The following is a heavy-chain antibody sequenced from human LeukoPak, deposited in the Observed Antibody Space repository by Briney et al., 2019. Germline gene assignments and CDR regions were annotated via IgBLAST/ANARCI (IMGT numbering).Heavy chain of an antibody. CDR3: ARARIVVVVAAKVWFDP. D-gene: IGHD2-15*01. V-gene: IGHV1-2*02. Sequence: GASVKVACKASGYTFTGYYMDWVRQAPGQGLEWMGWINPNSGGTNYAQKLQGRVTMTRDTSISTAYMELSRLRSDDTAVYYCARARIVVVVAAKVWFDPWGQGTLVTVSS. CDR2: INPNSGGT. CDR1: GYTFTGYY. J-gene: IGHJ5*02.